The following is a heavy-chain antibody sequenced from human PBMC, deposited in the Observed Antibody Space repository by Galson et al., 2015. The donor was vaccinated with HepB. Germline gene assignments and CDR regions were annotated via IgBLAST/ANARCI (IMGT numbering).Heavy chain of an antibody. V-gene: IGHV3-23*01. J-gene: IGHJ4*02. CDR3: AKDPGSISSGVFDS. D-gene: IGHD6-6*01. CDR1: GFTYSSYA. CDR2: ISGSGGST. Sequence: SLRLSCAASGFTYSSYAMTWVRQAPGKGLGRVSAISGSGGSTYYADSMKGRFSISRDNSKNTLYLQMNSQRAEDKAVYYCAKDPGSISSGVFDSWGQGTLVTVSS.